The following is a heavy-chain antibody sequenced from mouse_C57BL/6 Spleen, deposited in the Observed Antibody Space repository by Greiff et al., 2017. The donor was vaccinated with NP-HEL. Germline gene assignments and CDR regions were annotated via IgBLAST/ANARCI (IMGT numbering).Heavy chain of an antibody. J-gene: IGHJ2*01. D-gene: IGHD3-2*02. V-gene: IGHV1-26*01. CDR3: AREGTAQATRFDY. CDR2: INPNNGGT. Sequence: EVQLQQSGPELVKPGASVKISCKASGYTFTDYYMNWVKQSHGKSLEWIGDINPNNGGTSYNQKFKGKATLTVDKSSSTAYMELRSLTSEDSAVYYCAREGTAQATRFDYWGQGTTLTVSS. CDR1: GYTFTDYY.